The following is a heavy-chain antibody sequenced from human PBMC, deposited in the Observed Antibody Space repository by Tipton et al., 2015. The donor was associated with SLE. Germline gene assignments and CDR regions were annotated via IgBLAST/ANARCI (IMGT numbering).Heavy chain of an antibody. CDR1: GFSFSSYY. D-gene: IGHD7-27*01. V-gene: IGHV4-59*08. CDR2: VYYSGST. Sequence: TLSLTCTVSGFSFSSYYWSWIRQPPGKGLEWIGYVYYSGSTNYNPSLRGRITTSVDTPKNQFPLKMSSVTAADTAMYYCARLSSGTGDFEHWGQGTLVVVSS. J-gene: IGHJ4*02. CDR3: ARLSSGTGDFEH.